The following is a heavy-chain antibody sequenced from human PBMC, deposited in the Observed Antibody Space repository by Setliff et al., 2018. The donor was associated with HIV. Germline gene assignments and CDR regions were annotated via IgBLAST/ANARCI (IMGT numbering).Heavy chain of an antibody. CDR3: ARDGGGPGDYYYYYMDV. V-gene: IGHV1-2*02. J-gene: IGHJ6*03. CDR2: INPKSGGT. CDR1: GYTFTDYY. D-gene: IGHD3-16*01. Sequence: ASVKVSCKASGYTFTDYYMHWVRQAPGQGLEWMGWINPKSGGTNSALKFQGRVTMTRDTSISTAYMELSRLRSDDTAVYYSARDGGGPGDYYYYYMDVWAKGTTVTV.